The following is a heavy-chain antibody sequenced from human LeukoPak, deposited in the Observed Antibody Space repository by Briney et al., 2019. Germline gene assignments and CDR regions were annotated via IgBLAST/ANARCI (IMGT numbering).Heavy chain of an antibody. CDR2: INHSGST. CDR3: ARGSNWAYYFDY. Sequence: SETLSLTCAVYGGSFSGYYWSWIRQPPGKGLEWIGEINHSGSTNYNPSLKSRVTISVDTSKNQFSLKLSSVTAADTAVYYCARGSNWAYYFDYWGQGTLVTVS. V-gene: IGHV4-34*01. CDR1: GGSFSGYY. D-gene: IGHD7-27*01. J-gene: IGHJ4*02.